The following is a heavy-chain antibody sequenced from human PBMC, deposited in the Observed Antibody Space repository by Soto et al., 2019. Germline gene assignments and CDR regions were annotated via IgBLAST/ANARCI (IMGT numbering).Heavy chain of an antibody. CDR1: GGTFSSYT. CDR2: IIPILGIA. CDR3: ARRIVGATTNAFDI. V-gene: IGHV1-69*02. Sequence: QVQLVQSGAEVKKPGSSVKVSCKASGGTFSSYTISWVRQAPGQGLEWMGRIIPILGIANYAQKFQGRVTITADKAPSTAYMELSSLRSEETAVYYCARRIVGATTNAFDIWGQGTMVTVSS. J-gene: IGHJ3*02. D-gene: IGHD1-26*01.